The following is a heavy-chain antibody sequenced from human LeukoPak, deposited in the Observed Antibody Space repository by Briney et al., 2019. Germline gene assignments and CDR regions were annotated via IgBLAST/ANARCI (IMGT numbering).Heavy chain of an antibody. CDR1: GYTFTASY. CDR2: INTNNGGA. J-gene: IGHJ4*02. Sequence: ASVKVSCKASGYTFTASYMYWVRQAPGQGPEGVAWINTNNGGAKYAQNLQGRVTVTRDTSISTVYMELNSLRSDDTAVYYCARDLGGSHDYWGQGTLVTVSS. V-gene: IGHV1-2*02. CDR3: ARDLGGSHDY. D-gene: IGHD2-15*01.